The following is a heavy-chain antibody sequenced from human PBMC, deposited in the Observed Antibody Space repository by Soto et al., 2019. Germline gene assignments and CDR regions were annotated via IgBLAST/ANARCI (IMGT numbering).Heavy chain of an antibody. CDR3: ARGPDYYYTSVSYRGIDH. V-gene: IGHV1-2*02. CDR2: INANSGGT. Sequence: ASVKVSCRASGYTFTGYFIHWVRQAPGQGLEWMGWINANSGGTNYGQKFQGRVMMTRDTSISTAYMELSRLTSDDTALYFCARGPDYYYTSVSYRGIDHWGQVTLVTVSS. D-gene: IGHD3-3*01. CDR1: GYTFTGYF. J-gene: IGHJ4*02.